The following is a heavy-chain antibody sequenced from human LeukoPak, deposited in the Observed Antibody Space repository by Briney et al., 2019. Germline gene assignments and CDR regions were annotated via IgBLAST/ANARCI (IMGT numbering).Heavy chain of an antibody. CDR2: IIPIFGTA. D-gene: IGHD2-21*02. V-gene: IGHV1-69*05. J-gene: IGHJ4*02. CDR3: ARGMSEAAYCGGDCYRSIAY. Sequence: SVKVSCKASGGTFSSYAISWVRQAHGQGLEWMGGIIPIFGTANYAQKFQGRVTITTDESTSTAYMELSSLRSEDTAVYYCARGMSEAAYCGGDCYRSIAYWGQGTLVTVSS. CDR1: GGTFSSYA.